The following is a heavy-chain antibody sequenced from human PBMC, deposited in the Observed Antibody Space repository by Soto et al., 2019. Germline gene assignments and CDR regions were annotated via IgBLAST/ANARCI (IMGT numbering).Heavy chain of an antibody. CDR2: IKEDGRER. CDR3: ARDRGGRSGKDV. Sequence: QVVESGGGLVQPGGSLRLSCAASGFAFSHYWMFWVRQAPGMGLEWVANIKEDGRERNYVDSVKGRFTISRDNAKNSLYLEMNSLRCEDTAVYYCARDRGGRSGKDVWGKGTTVTVSS. CDR1: GFAFSHYW. V-gene: IGHV3-7*01. J-gene: IGHJ6*04. D-gene: IGHD3-16*01.